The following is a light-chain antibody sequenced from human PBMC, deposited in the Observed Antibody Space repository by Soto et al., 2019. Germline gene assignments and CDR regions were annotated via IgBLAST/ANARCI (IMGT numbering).Light chain of an antibody. CDR1: NSDIGAGYD. CDR3: QSYGDSLSGYV. Sequence: QAVVTQPPSVSGAPGQRVTISCTGSNSDIGAGYDVHWYQQLPGTAPKLLIYGNSSRPSGVPDRFSGSKSGTSASLAITGLQAEDEADYYCQSYGDSLSGYVFGTGTKVTVL. V-gene: IGLV1-40*01. J-gene: IGLJ1*01. CDR2: GNS.